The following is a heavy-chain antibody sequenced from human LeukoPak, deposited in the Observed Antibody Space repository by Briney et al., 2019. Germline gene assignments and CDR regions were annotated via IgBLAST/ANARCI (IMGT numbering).Heavy chain of an antibody. Sequence: GGSLRLSCAASGFTFSSYAMSWVRQAPGKGLEWVSAISGSGGSTYYADSVKGRFTISRDNSKNTPYLQMNSLRAEDTAVYYCAKGYCSGGSCPIDYWGQGTLVTVSS. CDR3: AKGYCSGGSCPIDY. D-gene: IGHD2-15*01. CDR2: ISGSGGST. V-gene: IGHV3-23*01. J-gene: IGHJ4*02. CDR1: GFTFSSYA.